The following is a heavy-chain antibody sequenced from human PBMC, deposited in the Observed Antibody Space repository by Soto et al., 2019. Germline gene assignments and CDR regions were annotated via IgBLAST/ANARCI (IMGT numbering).Heavy chain of an antibody. CDR2: IGGDGRTT. J-gene: IGHJ5*02. Sequence: EVQLLESGGGLVQPGGSLRLSCAASGFTVITYTMSWVRQAPGKGLEWISSIGGDGRTTYYADSVKGRFTSSRERSKTTVSMLITNLNTDDTAIYYCAIAFRTPLTTSYWFGPWGQGPLVIGSS. V-gene: IGHV3-23*01. CDR1: GFTVITYT. D-gene: IGHD4-17*01. CDR3: AIAFRTPLTTSYWFGP.